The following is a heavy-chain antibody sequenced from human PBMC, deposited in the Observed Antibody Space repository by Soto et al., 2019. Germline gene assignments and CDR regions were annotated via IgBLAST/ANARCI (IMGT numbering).Heavy chain of an antibody. CDR1: GFTFSNYP. CDR2: ISYDGIDK. V-gene: IGHV3-30-3*01. J-gene: IGHJ4*02. Sequence: GGSLRLSCVASGFTFSNYPLHWVRQAPGKGLEWVAFISYDGIDKFYADTVKGRFTVSRDNSKNTLFLEMNTLSREDTAVYFCTRARAYYLDNWGQGTLVTVSS. D-gene: IGHD3-3*01. CDR3: TRARAYYLDN.